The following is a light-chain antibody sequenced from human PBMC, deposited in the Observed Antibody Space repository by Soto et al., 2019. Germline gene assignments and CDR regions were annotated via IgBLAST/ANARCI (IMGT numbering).Light chain of an antibody. Sequence: QSVLTQPASMSGSPGQSITISCTGTSSDVGGYNYVSWYRQHPGKAPKLMIYDVNNRPSGVSNRFSGSKSGNTASLTISGLQAEDEADYYCCSHSSSSTLVVFGGGTKLTVL. V-gene: IGLV2-14*03. J-gene: IGLJ2*01. CDR3: CSHSSSSTLVV. CDR2: DVN. CDR1: SSDVGGYNY.